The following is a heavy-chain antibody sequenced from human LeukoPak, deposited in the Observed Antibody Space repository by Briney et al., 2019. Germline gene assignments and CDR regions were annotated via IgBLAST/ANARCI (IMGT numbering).Heavy chain of an antibody. J-gene: IGHJ4*02. CDR1: GLIFDDYG. CDR3: ARNFGGGDSSGPYY. Sequence: GGSLRLSCAASGLIFDDYGMSWVRQAPGKGLEWVSGINWNGGRTGYADSMKGRFIISRDNAENSLYLQVNSLRAEDTALYYCARNFGGGDSSGPYYWGQGTLVTVSS. V-gene: IGHV3-20*04. D-gene: IGHD3-22*01. CDR2: INWNGGRT.